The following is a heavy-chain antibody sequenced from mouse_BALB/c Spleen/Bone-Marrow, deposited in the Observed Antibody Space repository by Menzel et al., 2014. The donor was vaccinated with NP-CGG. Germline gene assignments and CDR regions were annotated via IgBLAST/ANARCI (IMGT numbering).Heavy chain of an antibody. J-gene: IGHJ1*01. D-gene: IGHD1-1*01. CDR3: ARKDYGSRGGYFDV. CDR1: GFSLTSYG. CDR2: IWAGGST. Sequence: VMLVESGPGLVAPSQSLSITCTVSGFSLTSYGVHWVRQPPGKGLEWLGLIWAGGSTNYNPALMSRLSISKDNSKSQVFLKMNSLQTDDTAMYYCARKDYGSRGGYFDVWGAGTTVTVSS. V-gene: IGHV2-9*02.